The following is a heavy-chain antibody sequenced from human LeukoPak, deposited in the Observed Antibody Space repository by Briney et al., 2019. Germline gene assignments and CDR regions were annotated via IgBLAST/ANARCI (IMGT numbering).Heavy chain of an antibody. J-gene: IGHJ5*02. CDR2: INAGNGNT. Sequence: APVKVSCKASGYTFTSYAMHWVRQAPGQRLEWMGWINAGNGNTKYSQKFQGRVTITRDTSASTAYMELSSLRSEDTAVYYCARDLGYCGGGSCPRWFDPWGQGTLVTVSS. V-gene: IGHV1-3*01. CDR3: ARDLGYCGGGSCPRWFDP. CDR1: GYTFTSYA. D-gene: IGHD2-15*01.